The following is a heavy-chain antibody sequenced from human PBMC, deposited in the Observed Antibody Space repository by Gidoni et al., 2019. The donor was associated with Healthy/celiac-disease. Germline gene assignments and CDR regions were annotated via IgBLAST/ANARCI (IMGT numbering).Heavy chain of an antibody. CDR2: IDPSDSYT. CDR1: GYSFTSYW. Sequence: EVQLVQSGAEVKKPGESLRISCKGSGYSFTSYWISWVRQMPGKGLEWMGRIDPSDSYTNYSPSFQGHVTISADKSISTAYLQWSSLKASDTAMYYCARHLPGDFWSGPIDYWGQGTLVTVSS. J-gene: IGHJ4*02. V-gene: IGHV5-10-1*03. CDR3: ARHLPGDFWSGPIDY. D-gene: IGHD3-3*01.